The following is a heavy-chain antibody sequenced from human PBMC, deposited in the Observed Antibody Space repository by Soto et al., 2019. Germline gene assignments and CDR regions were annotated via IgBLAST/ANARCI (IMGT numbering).Heavy chain of an antibody. CDR1: GYTLTELS. CDR2: FDPEDGET. Sequence: ASVKVSCKVSGYTLTELSMHWVRQAPGKGLEWMGGFDPEDGETIYAQKFQGRVTMTEDTSTDTAYMELSSLRSEDTAVYYCAMARNDGYYFDYWGQGTLVTISS. V-gene: IGHV1-24*01. J-gene: IGHJ4*02. CDR3: AMARNDGYYFDY.